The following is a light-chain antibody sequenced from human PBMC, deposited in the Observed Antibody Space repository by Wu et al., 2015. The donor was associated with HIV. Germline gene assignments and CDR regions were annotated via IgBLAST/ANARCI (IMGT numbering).Light chain of an antibody. Sequence: EILMTQFPDTLSVSLGERAALSCRASENVAGNLAWYQLRPGQSPRLLIYETSTRATGIPARFSGRGSGTEFTLTISDMQSEDFAVYYCQQYKNWPPFTFGQGTRL. V-gene: IGKV3-15*01. CDR3: QQYKNWPPFT. CDR2: ETS. J-gene: IGKJ5*01. CDR1: ENVAGN.